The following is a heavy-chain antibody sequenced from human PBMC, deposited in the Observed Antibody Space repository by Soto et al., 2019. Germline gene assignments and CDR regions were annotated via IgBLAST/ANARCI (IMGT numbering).Heavy chain of an antibody. J-gene: IGHJ6*02. Sequence: PGESLKISCKGSGYSFTSYWIGWVRQMPGKGLEWMGIIYPGDSDTRYSPSFQGQVTISADKSISTAYLQWSSLKASDTAMYYCARLPYYDFWSGYYTWVQRPYYYGMDVWGQGTTVTVSS. V-gene: IGHV5-51*01. CDR3: ARLPYYDFWSGYYTWVQRPYYYGMDV. D-gene: IGHD3-3*01. CDR1: GYSFTSYW. CDR2: IYPGDSDT.